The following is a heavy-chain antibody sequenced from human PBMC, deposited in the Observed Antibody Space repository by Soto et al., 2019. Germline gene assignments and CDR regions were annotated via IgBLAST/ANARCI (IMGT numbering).Heavy chain of an antibody. D-gene: IGHD5-12*01. V-gene: IGHV1-69*02. CDR1: GCTFSSYT. Sequence: SVKVSCKASGCTFSSYTISWVRQAPGQGLEWMGRIIPILGIANYAQKFQGRVTITADKSTSTAYMELSSLRSEDTAVYYCARVLSGYDNPFDYWGQGTLVTVSS. CDR2: IIPILGIA. CDR3: ARVLSGYDNPFDY. J-gene: IGHJ4*02.